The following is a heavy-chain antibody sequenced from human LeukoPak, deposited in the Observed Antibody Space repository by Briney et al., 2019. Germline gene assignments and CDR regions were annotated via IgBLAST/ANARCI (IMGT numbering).Heavy chain of an antibody. J-gene: IGHJ4*02. Sequence: GGSLRLSCAASGFTHSTYAMSWVRQAPGKGLEWVSGLSGSGSSAYYADSVKGRFTISRDNSKNTLYLQMNSLRPEDTAVYYCAKGLTNLGDDWGQGTLVTVSS. CDR2: LSGSGSSA. V-gene: IGHV3-23*01. CDR3: AKGLTNLGDD. CDR1: GFTHSTYA. D-gene: IGHD3-9*01.